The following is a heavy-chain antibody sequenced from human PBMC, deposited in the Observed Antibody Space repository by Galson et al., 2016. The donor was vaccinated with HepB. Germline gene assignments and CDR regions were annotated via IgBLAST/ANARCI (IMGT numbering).Heavy chain of an antibody. Sequence: SLRLSCAASGFSLSSYSMNWVRQAPGKGLEWVASISRSRYYMYYVDSVKGRFTISRDNAKNSLYLQMNSLSAEDTAVYYCCVVTAMDYVFDYWGQGTLVTVSS. CDR2: ISRSRYYM. CDR1: GFSLSSYS. J-gene: IGHJ4*02. CDR3: CVVTAMDYVFDY. D-gene: IGHD5-18*01. V-gene: IGHV3-21*01.